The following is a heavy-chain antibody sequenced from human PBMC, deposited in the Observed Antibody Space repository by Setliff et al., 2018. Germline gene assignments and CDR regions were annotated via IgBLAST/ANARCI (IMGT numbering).Heavy chain of an antibody. D-gene: IGHD3-22*01. CDR1: GYSISSGYY. J-gene: IGHJ4*02. Sequence: SETLSLTCAVSGYSISSGYYWGWIRQPSGKGLEWIGSIYHSGSTYYNPSLKSRVTISVGTSKNQFSLKLSSVTAADTAVYYCARVPYYYDADDYWGQGTLVTVSS. CDR2: IYHSGST. CDR3: ARVPYYYDADDY. V-gene: IGHV4-38-2*01.